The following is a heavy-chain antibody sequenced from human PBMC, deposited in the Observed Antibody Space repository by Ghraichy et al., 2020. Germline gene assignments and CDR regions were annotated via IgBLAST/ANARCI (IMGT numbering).Heavy chain of an antibody. V-gene: IGHV4-59*01. J-gene: IGHJ6*02. Sequence: SETLSLTCTVSGGSISSYYWSWIRQPPGKGLEWIGYIYYSGSTNYNPSLKSRVTISVDTSKNQFSLKLSSVTAADTAVYYCARGKRTDGGYRYYYYGMDVWGQGTTVTVSS. D-gene: IGHD5-18*01. CDR3: ARGKRTDGGYRYYYYGMDV. CDR1: GGSISSYY. CDR2: IYYSGST.